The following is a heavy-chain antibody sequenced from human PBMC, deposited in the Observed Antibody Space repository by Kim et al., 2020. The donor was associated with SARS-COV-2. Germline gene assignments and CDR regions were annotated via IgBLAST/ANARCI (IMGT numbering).Heavy chain of an antibody. CDR2: IYHSGST. CDR1: GYSISSGYY. Sequence: SETLSLTCTVSGYSISSGYYWGWIRQPPGKGLEWIGSIYHSGSTYYNPSLKSRATISVDTSKNQFSLMLSSVTAADTAVYYCAARSSGYENLGLDYWGQGTLVTVSS. CDR3: AARSSGYENLGLDY. D-gene: IGHD5-12*01. J-gene: IGHJ4*02. V-gene: IGHV4-38-2*02.